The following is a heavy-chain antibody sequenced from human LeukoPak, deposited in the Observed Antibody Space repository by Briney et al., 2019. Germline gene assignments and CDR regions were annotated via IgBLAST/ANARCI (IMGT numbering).Heavy chain of an antibody. D-gene: IGHD1-26*01. V-gene: IGHV3-30-3*01. CDR3: ARFPYSGSYYYFDY. CDR1: GFTFSSYA. CDR2: ISYDGSNK. J-gene: IGHJ4*02. Sequence: GGSLRLSCAASGFTFSSYAISWVRQAPGKGLEWVAVISYDGSNKYYADSVKGRFTISRDNSKNTLYLQMNSLRAEDTAVYYCARFPYSGSYYYFDYWGQGTLVTVSS.